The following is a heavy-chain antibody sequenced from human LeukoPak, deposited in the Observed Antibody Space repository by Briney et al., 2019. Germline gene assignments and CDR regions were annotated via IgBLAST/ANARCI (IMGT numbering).Heavy chain of an antibody. J-gene: IGHJ4*02. Sequence: ASVKVSCKTSGYTFIKYYIHWVRQAPGQGLEWMGWINPNSGGTNYAQRFQGRVTMTRDTSISTAYMELSRLRSDDTAVYYCARDLIAPALGYWGQGTLVTVSS. CDR2: INPNSGGT. CDR3: ARDLIAPALGY. CDR1: GYTFIKYY. V-gene: IGHV1-2*02. D-gene: IGHD6-13*01.